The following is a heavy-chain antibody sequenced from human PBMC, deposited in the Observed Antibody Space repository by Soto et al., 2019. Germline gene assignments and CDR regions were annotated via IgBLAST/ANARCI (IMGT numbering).Heavy chain of an antibody. V-gene: IGHV4-4*07. D-gene: IGHD2-15*01. J-gene: IGHJ5*01. CDR3: ARDRCYDGTCYSASDS. CDR1: GGSMSNYY. Sequence: QVQLQESGPGLVKPPETLSLTCTVSGGSMSNYYWSWIRQPAGKGLEWIGRIYTTGSTHYNPSLKSRVTLSIDMSKNQFSLKLNSVTAADTAVYYCARDRCYDGTCYSASDSWGQGTPVTVSS. CDR2: IYTTGST.